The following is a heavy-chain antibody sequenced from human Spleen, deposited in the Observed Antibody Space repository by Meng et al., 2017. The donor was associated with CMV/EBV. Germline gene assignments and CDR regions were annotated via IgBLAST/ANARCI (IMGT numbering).Heavy chain of an antibody. CDR1: GGSFSDYS. CDR3: VGGGIATRPNY. Sequence: LTFSLYGGSFSDYSWIWIRQPPGKGLEWIGEINHIGSNNYNPSLKSRVTMSLDTSKNQFSLKLRSVTAADTAVYYCVGGGIATRPNYWGQGTLVTVSS. D-gene: IGHD6-6*01. V-gene: IGHV4-34*01. CDR2: INHIGSN. J-gene: IGHJ4*02.